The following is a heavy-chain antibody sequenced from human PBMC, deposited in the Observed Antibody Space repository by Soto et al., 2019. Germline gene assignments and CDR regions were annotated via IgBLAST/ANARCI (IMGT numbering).Heavy chain of an antibody. CDR3: ARSDGPLGDY. J-gene: IGHJ4*02. V-gene: IGHV1-3*01. Sequence: QVQLVQSGAEVKKPGASVKVSCKASGYTFTYYAMHWVRQAPGQRLEWMGWINAGNGNTKYSQKFQGRVTITRDTSASTAYMARSSLRSEDTAVYYCARSDGPLGDYWGQGTLVTVSS. D-gene: IGHD4-17*01. CDR1: GYTFTYYA. CDR2: INAGNGNT.